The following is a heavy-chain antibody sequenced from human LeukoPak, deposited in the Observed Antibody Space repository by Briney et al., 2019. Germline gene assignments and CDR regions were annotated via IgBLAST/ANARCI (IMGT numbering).Heavy chain of an antibody. CDR1: GYTFTSYG. Sequence: ASVKVSCKASGYTFTSYGISWVRQAPGQGLEWMGWISAYNGNTNYAQKRQGRVTMTTDTSTSTAYMELRSLRSDDTAVYYCARDCSSTRGRCYYYMDVWGKGTTVTVSS. CDR2: ISAYNGNT. J-gene: IGHJ6*03. CDR3: ARDCSSTRGRCYYYMDV. V-gene: IGHV1-18*01. D-gene: IGHD2-2*01.